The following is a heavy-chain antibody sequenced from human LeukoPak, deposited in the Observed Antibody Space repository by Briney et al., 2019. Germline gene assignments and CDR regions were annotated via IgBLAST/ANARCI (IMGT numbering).Heavy chain of an antibody. Sequence: GGSLRLSCAASGFTFSSYGMHWVRQAPGKGLEWVAVISYDGSNKYYTDSVKGRFTISRDNSKNTLYLQMNSLRAEDTAVYYCARDLFTMREGGQGTMVTVSS. CDR2: ISYDGSNK. CDR3: ARDLFTMRE. D-gene: IGHD3-22*01. V-gene: IGHV3-30*03. CDR1: GFTFSSYG. J-gene: IGHJ3*01.